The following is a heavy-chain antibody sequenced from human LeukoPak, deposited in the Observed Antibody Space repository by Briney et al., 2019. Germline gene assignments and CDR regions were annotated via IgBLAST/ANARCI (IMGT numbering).Heavy chain of an antibody. J-gene: IGHJ4*02. V-gene: IGHV4-59*01. CDR2: IDHTGST. CDR1: GDSITIYY. Sequence: SETLSLTCSVPGDSITIYYWTWIRQPPGKGLEWIGYIDHTGSTNYSPSLNSRVTISRDTSKNHFSLKLSSVTAADTAVYYCARRNGIAAEFYFDYWGQGTLVTVSS. D-gene: IGHD6-13*01. CDR3: ARRNGIAAEFYFDY.